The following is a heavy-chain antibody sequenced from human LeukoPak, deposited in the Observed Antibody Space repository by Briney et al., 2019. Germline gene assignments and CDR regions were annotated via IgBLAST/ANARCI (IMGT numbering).Heavy chain of an antibody. Sequence: PGGSLRLSCAASGFTFTPAWMTWVRQAPGKGLEWVGRIKSKADGETTDYAAPVKGRFFMSRDDSKATLFLLMNYLETEDTAVYYCTSDRGLTMIRGVFVSWVQGTLVTVSS. J-gene: IGHJ4*02. CDR3: TSDRGLTMIRGVFVS. D-gene: IGHD3-10*01. CDR2: IKSKADGETT. V-gene: IGHV3-15*01. CDR1: GFTFTPAW.